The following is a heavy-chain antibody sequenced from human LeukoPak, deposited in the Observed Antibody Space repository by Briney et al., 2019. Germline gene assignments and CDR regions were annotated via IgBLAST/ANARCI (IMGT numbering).Heavy chain of an antibody. CDR1: GFQFNTYW. D-gene: IGHD2-15*01. Sequence: PGGSLRLSCAGSGFQFNTYWISWIRQAPGKGLQWLGNIKEDGSETYYVGSLKGRLTISRDNAKNSSFLEMSGLGVEDTAVYYCARDVGRFCTRGSCFSDAWGQGTLVTVSS. V-gene: IGHV3-7*05. J-gene: IGHJ5*02. CDR3: ARDVGRFCTRGSCFSDA. CDR2: IKEDGSET.